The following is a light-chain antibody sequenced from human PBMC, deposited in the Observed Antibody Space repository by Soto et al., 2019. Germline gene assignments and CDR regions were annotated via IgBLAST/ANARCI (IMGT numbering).Light chain of an antibody. CDR1: SSNIGAGYD. Sequence: QSVLTQPPSVSGAPGQWVTISCTGSSSNIGAGYDVHWYQQLPGTAPKLLIYGNSNRPSGVPDRFSGSKSGTSASLAITGLQAKDEADYYCQSYDSSLSVVFGGGTKLTVL. V-gene: IGLV1-40*01. CDR2: GNS. J-gene: IGLJ2*01. CDR3: QSYDSSLSVV.